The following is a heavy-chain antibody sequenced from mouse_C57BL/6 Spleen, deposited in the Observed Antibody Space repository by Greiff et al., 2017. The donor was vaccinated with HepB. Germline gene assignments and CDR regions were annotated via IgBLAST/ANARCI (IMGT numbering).Heavy chain of an antibody. CDR3: ARNAPDGYYGVWFAY. CDR1: GFSLTSYA. J-gene: IGHJ3*01. D-gene: IGHD2-3*01. Sequence: VMLVESGPGLVAPSQSLSITCTVSGFSLTSYAISWVRQPPGKGLEWLGVIWTGGGTNYNSALKSRLSISKDNSKSQVFLKMNSLQTDDTARYYCARNAPDGYYGVWFAYWGQGTLVTVSA. V-gene: IGHV2-9-1*01. CDR2: IWTGGGT.